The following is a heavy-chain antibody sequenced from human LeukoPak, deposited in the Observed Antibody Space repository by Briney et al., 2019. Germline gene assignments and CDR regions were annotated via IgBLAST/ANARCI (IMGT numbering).Heavy chain of an antibody. CDR2: INPNSGGT. CDR3: ARGYCSGGSCYSAENWFDP. J-gene: IGHJ5*02. Sequence: GASVKVSCKAAGYTFTGYYMFWVRQAHGQGLEWMGRINPNSGGTNYAQKFQGRVTMTRDTSISTAYMELSRLRSDDTAVYYCARGYCSGGSCYSAENWFDPWGQGTLVTVSS. CDR1: GYTFTGYY. D-gene: IGHD2-15*01. V-gene: IGHV1-2*06.